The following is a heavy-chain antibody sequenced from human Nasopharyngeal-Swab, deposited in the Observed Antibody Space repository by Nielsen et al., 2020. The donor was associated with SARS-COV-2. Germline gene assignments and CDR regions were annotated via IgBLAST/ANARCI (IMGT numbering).Heavy chain of an antibody. CDR3: ATLSYGGNSPHVI. D-gene: IGHD4-23*01. Sequence: ASVKVSCKVSGYTLTELSMHWVRQAPGKGLEWMGGFDPEDGETIYAQKFQGRVTMTEDPSTDTAYMELSSLRSEDTAVYYCATLSYGGNSPHVIWGQGTLVTVSS. V-gene: IGHV1-24*01. CDR2: FDPEDGET. CDR1: GYTLTELS. J-gene: IGHJ4*02.